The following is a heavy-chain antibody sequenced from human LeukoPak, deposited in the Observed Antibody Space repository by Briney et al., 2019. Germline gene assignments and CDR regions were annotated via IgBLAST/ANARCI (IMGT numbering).Heavy chain of an antibody. Sequence: ASVTLSFTASAYTFTIYGISWVRQAPGQGREWMGWISAYNGNTNYAQKLQGRVTMTTDTSTSTAYMELRSLRSDDTAVYYCARVTAYYYMDVWGKGTTVTVSS. CDR2: ISAYNGNT. CDR3: ARVTAYYYMDV. J-gene: IGHJ6*03. CDR1: AYTFTIYG. V-gene: IGHV1-18*01. D-gene: IGHD5-18*01.